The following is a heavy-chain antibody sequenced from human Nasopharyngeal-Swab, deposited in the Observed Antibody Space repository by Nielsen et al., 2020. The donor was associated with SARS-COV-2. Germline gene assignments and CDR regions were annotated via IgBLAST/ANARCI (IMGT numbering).Heavy chain of an antibody. Sequence: GGSLRLSCAASGFTFSSYWMHWVRQAPGKGLEWVSYISSSGSTIYYADSVKGRFTISRDNAKNSLYLQMNSLRAEDTAVYYCARESERYFDWRVAAFDIWGQGTMVTVSS. V-gene: IGHV3-48*04. CDR1: GFTFSSYW. CDR3: ARESERYFDWRVAAFDI. CDR2: ISSSGSTI. D-gene: IGHD3-9*01. J-gene: IGHJ3*02.